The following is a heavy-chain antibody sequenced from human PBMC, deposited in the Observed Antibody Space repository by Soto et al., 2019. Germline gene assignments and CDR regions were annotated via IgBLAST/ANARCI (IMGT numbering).Heavy chain of an antibody. CDR2: INHSGST. CDR3: ARGQSCSGGSCYTHWFDP. V-gene: IGHV4-34*01. CDR1: VVSFSGYY. D-gene: IGHD2-15*01. J-gene: IGHJ5*02. Sequence: SETLSLTCAFYVVSFSGYYWSCIRHPPGKWLEWIGEINHSGSTNYNPSLKSRVTISVDTSKNQFSLKLSSVTAADTAVYYCARGQSCSGGSCYTHWFDPLGQGTPVKVSS.